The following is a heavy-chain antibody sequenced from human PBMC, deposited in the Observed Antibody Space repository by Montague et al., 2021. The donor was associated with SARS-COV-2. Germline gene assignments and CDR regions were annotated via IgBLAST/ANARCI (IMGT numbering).Heavy chain of an antibody. CDR1: GFTFSSYS. D-gene: IGHD6-13*01. V-gene: IGHV3-21*01. CDR2: ISSSSSYI. Sequence: SLRLSCAASGFTFSSYSMNWVRQAPGKGLEWVSSISSSSSYIYYADSVKGRFTISRDNAKNSLYLQMNSLRAEDTAVYYCVRDDSSSWYINWFDPWGQGTLVTVSS. J-gene: IGHJ5*02. CDR3: VRDDSSSWYINWFDP.